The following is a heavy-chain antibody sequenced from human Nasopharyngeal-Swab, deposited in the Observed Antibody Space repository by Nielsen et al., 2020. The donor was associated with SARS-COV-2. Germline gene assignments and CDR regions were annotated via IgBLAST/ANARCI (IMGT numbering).Heavy chain of an antibody. V-gene: IGHV3-23*03. CDR2: IYSGGSST. D-gene: IGHD2-2*01. J-gene: IGHJ6*02. CDR3: AKSKSSTSCFYGMDV. Sequence: GESLKISCAAPGFTFSSYAMSWVRQAPGKGLEWVSVIYSGGSSTYYADSLKGRFTISRDNSKNTLYLQMNSLRAEDTAVYYCAKSKSSTSCFYGMDVWGQGTTVTVSS. CDR1: GFTFSSYA.